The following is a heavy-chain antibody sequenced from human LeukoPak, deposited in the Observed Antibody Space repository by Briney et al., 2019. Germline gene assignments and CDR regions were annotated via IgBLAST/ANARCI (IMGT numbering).Heavy chain of an antibody. CDR2: INHSGST. CDR3: ATLQWLFPFDI. J-gene: IGHJ3*02. CDR1: GGSFSGYY. V-gene: IGHV4-34*01. Sequence: SETLSLTCAVYGGSFSGYYWSWIRQPPGKGLEWIGEINHSGSTNYNPSLKSRVTISVDTSKNQFSLKLSSVTAADTAVYYCATLQWLFPFDIWGQGTMVTVSS. D-gene: IGHD6-19*01.